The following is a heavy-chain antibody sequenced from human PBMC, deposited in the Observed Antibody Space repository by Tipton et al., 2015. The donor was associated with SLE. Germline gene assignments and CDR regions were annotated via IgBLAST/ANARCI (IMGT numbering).Heavy chain of an antibody. CDR3: AKEGGGSSWYGAGDY. CDR1: GGSINSYF. D-gene: IGHD6-13*01. Sequence: TLSLTCTVSGGSINSYFWSWIRQPPGKGLEWIGEIYHRGTTNYNLSLKSRVTISVDKSKNTLYLQMNSLRAEDTAVYYCAKEGGGSSWYGAGDYWGQGTLVTVSS. V-gene: IGHV4-59*12. J-gene: IGHJ4*02. CDR2: IYHRGTT.